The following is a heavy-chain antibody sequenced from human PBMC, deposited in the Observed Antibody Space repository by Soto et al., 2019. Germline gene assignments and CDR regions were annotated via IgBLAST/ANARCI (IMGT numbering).Heavy chain of an antibody. Sequence: ASVKVSCKASGYTFTSYGISWVRQAPGQGLEWMGWISAYNGNTNYAQKLQGRVTMTTDTSTSTAYMELRSLRSDDTAVYYCARDRYCSGGSCYIRYNWFDPWGQGTLVTVSS. CDR2: ISAYNGNT. V-gene: IGHV1-18*01. CDR3: ARDRYCSGGSCYIRYNWFDP. CDR1: GYTFTSYG. J-gene: IGHJ5*02. D-gene: IGHD2-15*01.